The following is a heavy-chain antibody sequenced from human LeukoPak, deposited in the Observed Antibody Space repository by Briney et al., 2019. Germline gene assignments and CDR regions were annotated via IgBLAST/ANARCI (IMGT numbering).Heavy chain of an antibody. D-gene: IGHD3-10*01. CDR1: EFTFSNHW. CDR2: INGDGRTT. CDR3: ARDGDMTLYYFDY. J-gene: IGHJ4*02. Sequence: GGSLRLSCAASEFTFSNHWMHWVRQAPGKGLVWVSHINGDGRTTTYADSVKGRFTISRDNAKNTLYLQVNGLRVDDTAVYYCARDGDMTLYYFDYWGRGTLVTVSS. V-gene: IGHV3-74*01.